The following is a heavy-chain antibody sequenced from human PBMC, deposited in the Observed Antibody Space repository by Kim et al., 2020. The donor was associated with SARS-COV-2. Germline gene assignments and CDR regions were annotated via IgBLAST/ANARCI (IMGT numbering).Heavy chain of an antibody. D-gene: IGHD2-8*01. V-gene: IGHV3-11*06. CDR3: ARDGKDIVLMVTISYSGMDV. Sequence: RFTISRDNAKNSLYLKMNSLRAEDTAVYYCARDGKDIVLMVTISYSGMDVWGQGTTVTVSS. J-gene: IGHJ6*02.